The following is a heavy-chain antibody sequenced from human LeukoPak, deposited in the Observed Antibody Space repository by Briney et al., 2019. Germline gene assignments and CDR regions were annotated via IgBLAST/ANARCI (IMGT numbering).Heavy chain of an antibody. J-gene: IGHJ3*02. CDR1: GYTLTELS. CDR3: ATGPPIAVGGSGDGFDI. CDR2: FDPEDGET. V-gene: IGHV1-24*01. Sequence: GASVRVSCKVSGYTLTELSMHWVRQAPGKGLEWMGGFDPEDGETIYAQKFQGRVTMTEDTSTDTAYMELSSLRSEDTAVYYCATGPPIAVGGSGDGFDIWGQGTMVPVSS. D-gene: IGHD6-19*01.